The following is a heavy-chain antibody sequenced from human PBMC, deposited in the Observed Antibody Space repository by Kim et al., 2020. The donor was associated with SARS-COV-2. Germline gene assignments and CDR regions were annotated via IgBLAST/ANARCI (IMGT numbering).Heavy chain of an antibody. CDR1: GFTFSSYA. CDR2: ISGSGGST. D-gene: IGHD3-22*01. CDR3: AKGSYYDSSGYLDY. V-gene: IGHV3-23*01. J-gene: IGHJ4*02. Sequence: GGSLRLSCAASGFTFSSYAMSWVRQAPGKGLEWVSAISGSGGSTYYADSVKGRFTISRDNSKNTLYLQMNSLRAEDTAVYYCAKGSYYDSSGYLDYWGQGTLVTVSS.